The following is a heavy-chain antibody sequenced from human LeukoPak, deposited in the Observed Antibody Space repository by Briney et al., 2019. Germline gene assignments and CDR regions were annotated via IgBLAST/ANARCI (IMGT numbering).Heavy chain of an antibody. J-gene: IGHJ3*02. Sequence: PGGSMRLSCAASGFTFSSYAMSWVRQAPGRVLGWVSAISGSGGSTYYADSVKRRFTISRDNSKNTLYLQMNSLRAEDTAVYYCAKDLTSGATRLAAMGTQAFDIWGQRTMVTVSS. D-gene: IGHD3-16*01. CDR3: AKDLTSGATRLAAMGTQAFDI. CDR1: GFTFSSYA. V-gene: IGHV3-23*01. CDR2: ISGSGGST.